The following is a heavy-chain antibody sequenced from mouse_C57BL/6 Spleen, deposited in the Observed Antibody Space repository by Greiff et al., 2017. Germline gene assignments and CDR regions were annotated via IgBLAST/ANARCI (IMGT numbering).Heavy chain of an antibody. Sequence: QVQLKESGAELVRPGASVTLSCKASGYTFTDYYINWVKQRPGQGLEWIARIYPGSGNTYYNEKFKGKATLTAEKSSSTAYMQLSSLTSEDSAVYFCARSGIYENYFDYWGQGTTLTVSS. CDR3: ARSGIYENYFDY. V-gene: IGHV1-76*01. CDR1: GYTFTDYY. D-gene: IGHD6-1*01. CDR2: IYPGSGNT. J-gene: IGHJ2*01.